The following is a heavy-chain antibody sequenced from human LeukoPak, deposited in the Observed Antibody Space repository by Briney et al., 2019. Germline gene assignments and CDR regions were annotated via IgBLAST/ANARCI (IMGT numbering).Heavy chain of an antibody. J-gene: IGHJ4*02. D-gene: IGHD5-12*01. CDR3: ATFFGYDFGY. CDR2: SRDKANSYTT. CDR1: GLAFGDHF. Sequence: GGSLRLSCAASGLAFGDHFLDWVRQAPGKGLEWVGRSRDKANSYTTEYAASVKGRFTISRDDSKNSVYLQMNSLKAEDTAVYYCATFFGYDFGYWGQGTLVTVSS. V-gene: IGHV3-72*01.